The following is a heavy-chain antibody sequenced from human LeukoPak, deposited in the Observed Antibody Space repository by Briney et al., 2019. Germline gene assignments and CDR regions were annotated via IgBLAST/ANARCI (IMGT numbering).Heavy chain of an antibody. CDR3: AGATRHHDAFDI. CDR2: IRYDGSNK. Sequence: TGGSLRLSCAASGFTFSSYGMHWVRQAPGKGLEWVAFIRYDGSNKYYADSVKGRFTISRDNSKNTLYLQMNSLRAEDTAVYYSAGATRHHDAFDIWGQGTMVTVSS. D-gene: IGHD1-26*01. CDR1: GFTFSSYG. V-gene: IGHV3-30*02. J-gene: IGHJ3*02.